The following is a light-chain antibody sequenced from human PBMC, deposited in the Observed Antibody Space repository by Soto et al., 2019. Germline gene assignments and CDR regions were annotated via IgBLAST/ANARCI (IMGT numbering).Light chain of an antibody. CDR1: SSDVGGYNY. CDR2: DVS. V-gene: IGLV2-14*01. CDR3: SSYTSSSTVV. J-gene: IGLJ2*01. Sequence: QSALTQPASVSGSPGQSITISCTGTSSDVGGYNYVSWYQQHPGKAPKLMIYDVSNRTSGVSNRFSGSKSGNTASLTISGHQAEDEADYYCSSYTSSSTVVFGGGTKLTVL.